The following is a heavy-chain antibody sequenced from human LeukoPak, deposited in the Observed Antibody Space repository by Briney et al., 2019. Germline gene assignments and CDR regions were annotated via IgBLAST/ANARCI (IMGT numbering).Heavy chain of an antibody. CDR3: ARAPPGYGGNSDC. Sequence: GGSLRLSCAASGFTFSSYAMNWVRQAPGKGLEWVSSISRGSDHIFYADSMKGRFTISRDNAKNSLYLQMNSLGAEDTAVYYCARAPPGYGGNSDCWGQGTLVTVSS. V-gene: IGHV3-21*01. D-gene: IGHD4-23*01. J-gene: IGHJ4*02. CDR2: ISRGSDHI. CDR1: GFTFSSYA.